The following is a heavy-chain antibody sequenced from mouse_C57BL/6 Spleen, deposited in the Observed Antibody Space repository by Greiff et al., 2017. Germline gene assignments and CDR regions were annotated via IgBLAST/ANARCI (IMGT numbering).Heavy chain of an antibody. D-gene: IGHD2-5*01. CDR1: GFTFSDYY. J-gene: IGHJ4*01. Sequence: EVMLVASEGGLVQPGSSMKLSCTASGFTFSDYYMAWVSQVPEKGLEWVANINYDGSSTYYLDSLKSRFIISRDNAKNILYLQMSSLKSEDTATYYCARDYSNYPGYYAMDYWGQGTSVTVSS. V-gene: IGHV5-16*01. CDR2: INYDGSST. CDR3: ARDYSNYPGYYAMDY.